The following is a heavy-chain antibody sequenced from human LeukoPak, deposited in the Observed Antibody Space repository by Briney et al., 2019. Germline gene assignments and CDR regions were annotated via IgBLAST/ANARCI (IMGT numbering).Heavy chain of an antibody. CDR2: ISGSGGST. CDR3: ANPYSSSWSFYYYGMDV. D-gene: IGHD6-13*01. J-gene: IGHJ6*02. CDR1: GFTFSSYA. Sequence: PGGSLRLSCAASGFTFSSYAMSWVRQAPGKGLEWVSAISGSGGSTYYADSVKGRFTISRDNSKNTLYLQMNSLRAEDTAVYYCANPYSSSWSFYYYGMDVWGQGTTATVSS. V-gene: IGHV3-23*01.